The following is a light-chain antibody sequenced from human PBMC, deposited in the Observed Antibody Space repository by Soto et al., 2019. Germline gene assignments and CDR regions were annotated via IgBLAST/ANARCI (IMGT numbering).Light chain of an antibody. Sequence: EIVLTQSPGTLSLSPGERATLSCRASQCVSSSYLAWYQQKPGQAPRLLIYGASSRATGIPDRFSGSGSGTDFTLTISRLEPEDFAVYYCQLYGSSPSTFGGGTKVEIK. CDR1: QCVSSSY. CDR3: QLYGSSPST. J-gene: IGKJ4*01. V-gene: IGKV3-20*01. CDR2: GAS.